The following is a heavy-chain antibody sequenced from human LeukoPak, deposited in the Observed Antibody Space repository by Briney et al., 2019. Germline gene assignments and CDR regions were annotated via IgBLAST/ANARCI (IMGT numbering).Heavy chain of an antibody. J-gene: IGHJ6*02. D-gene: IGHD6-19*01. CDR2: IIPIFGTA. Sequence: ASVKVSCKASGGTFSSYAISWVRQAPGQGLEWMGGIIPIFGTANYAQKFQGRVTITADESTSTAYMELSSLRSEDTAVYYCASGWKGGDYYYYGMDVWGQGTTVTVSS. CDR3: ASGWKGGDYYYYGMDV. CDR1: GGTFSSYA. V-gene: IGHV1-69*13.